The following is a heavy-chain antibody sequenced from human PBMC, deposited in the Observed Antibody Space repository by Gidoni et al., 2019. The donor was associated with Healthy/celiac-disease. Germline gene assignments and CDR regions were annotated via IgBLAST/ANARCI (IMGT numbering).Heavy chain of an antibody. CDR1: GYSFTSYW. CDR2: IYPGDSDT. J-gene: IGHJ5*02. V-gene: IGHV5-51*01. Sequence: EAQLVQSGAEVQTPGASLKSSCTGSGYSFTSYWIGWVRQMPGKGLGWMGIIYPGDSDTRYSPSVQGQVTISADKSISTAYLQWSSLKASDTAMYYCARREHSWFDPWGQGTLVTVSS. D-gene: IGHD1-26*01. CDR3: ARREHSWFDP.